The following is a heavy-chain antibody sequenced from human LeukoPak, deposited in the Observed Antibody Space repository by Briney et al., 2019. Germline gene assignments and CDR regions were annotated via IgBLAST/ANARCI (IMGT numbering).Heavy chain of an antibody. CDR3: ARVLSTSRRHDAFDI. CDR2: ISGYNGYT. J-gene: IGHJ3*02. D-gene: IGHD6-6*01. V-gene: IGHV1-18*01. Sequence: ASVKVSCKTSGYTFTSYGISWVRQAPGRGLEWMGWISGYNGYTKSVQNLQGRVTMTTDTSTSTAYMELRSLRSDDTAVYYCARVLSTSRRHDAFDIWGQGTMVTVSS. CDR1: GYTFTSYG.